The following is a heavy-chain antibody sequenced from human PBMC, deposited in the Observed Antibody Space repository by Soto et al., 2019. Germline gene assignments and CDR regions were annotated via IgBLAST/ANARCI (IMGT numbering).Heavy chain of an antibody. J-gene: IGHJ5*02. D-gene: IGHD3-3*01. CDR2: ISAYNGNT. CDR3: ARDFWSGYYPPWFDP. Sequence: QVQLVQSGAEVKKPGASVKVSCKASGYTFTSYGISWVRQAPGQGLEWMGWISAYNGNTNYAQKLQGRVNMTTDTSTSTAYMELRSRRSDDTAVYYCARDFWSGYYPPWFDPWGQGTLVTVSS. CDR1: GYTFTSYG. V-gene: IGHV1-18*04.